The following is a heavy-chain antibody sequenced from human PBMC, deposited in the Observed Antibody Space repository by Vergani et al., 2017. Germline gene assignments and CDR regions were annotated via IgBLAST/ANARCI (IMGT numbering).Heavy chain of an antibody. Sequence: QVQLQESGPGLVKPSETLSLTCTVSGGSISSYYWSWIRQPPGKGLEWVGYIYYSGSTHYNPSLKSRVTISVDTSKNQFSLRLSSVTAADTAVYYCARVGVANRNRAVDYWGQGTLVTVSS. D-gene: IGHD3-10*01. CDR3: ARVGVANRNRAVDY. V-gene: IGHV4-59*01. CDR2: IYYSGST. J-gene: IGHJ4*02. CDR1: GGSISSYY.